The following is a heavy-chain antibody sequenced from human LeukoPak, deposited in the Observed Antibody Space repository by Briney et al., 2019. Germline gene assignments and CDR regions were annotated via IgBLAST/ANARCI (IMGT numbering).Heavy chain of an antibody. J-gene: IGHJ4*02. Sequence: GGSLRLSCAASGFTFSSYSMNWVRQAPGKGLEWVSSISSSSSYIYYADSVKGRFTISRDNAKNSLYLQMNSLGAEDTAVYYCARVLWFGELPYFLGDYWGQGTLVTVSS. CDR3: ARVLWFGELPYFLGDY. D-gene: IGHD3-10*01. CDR1: GFTFSSYS. CDR2: ISSSSSYI. V-gene: IGHV3-21*01.